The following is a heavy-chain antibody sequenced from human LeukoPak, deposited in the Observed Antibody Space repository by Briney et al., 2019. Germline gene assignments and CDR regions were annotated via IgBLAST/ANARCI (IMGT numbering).Heavy chain of an antibody. CDR2: IYTSGST. J-gene: IGHJ6*03. V-gene: IGHV4-4*07. CDR3: AREGSYYGYYYYMDV. D-gene: IGHD1-26*01. Sequence: SETLSLTCTVSGGSISSYYGSWIRQPAGKGLGWIGRIYTSGSTNYNHSLKSRVTMSVDTSKNQCSLKLSSVTAADTAVYYCAREGSYYGYYYYMDVWGKGTTVTVSS. CDR1: GGSISSYY.